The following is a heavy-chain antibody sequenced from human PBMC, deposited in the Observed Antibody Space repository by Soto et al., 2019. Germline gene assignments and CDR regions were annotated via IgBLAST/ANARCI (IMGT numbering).Heavy chain of an antibody. CDR3: GRLEGLATISYYFDY. CDR1: GGSFSGYY. Sequence: SETLSLTCAVYGGSFSGYYWSWIRQPPGKGLEWIGEINHSGSTNYNPSLKSRVTISVDTSKNQFSLKLISVTAADTAVYYCGRLEGLATISYYFDYWGQGALVTVSS. D-gene: IGHD3-9*01. CDR2: INHSGST. J-gene: IGHJ4*02. V-gene: IGHV4-34*01.